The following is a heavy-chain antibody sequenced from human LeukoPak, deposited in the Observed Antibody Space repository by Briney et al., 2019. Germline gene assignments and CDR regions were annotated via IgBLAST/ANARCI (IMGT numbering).Heavy chain of an antibody. D-gene: IGHD5-24*01. J-gene: IGHJ4*02. CDR1: GYTFTSYG. V-gene: IGHV1-18*01. CDR3: ARIGRSRDGYNYLRY. CDR2: ISAYNGNT. Sequence: GASVKVSCKASGYTFTSYGISWVRQAPGQGLEWMGWISAYNGNTNYAQKLQGRVTMTTDTSTSTAYMELRSLRSDDTAVYYCARIGRSRDGYNYLRYWGQGTLVTVSS.